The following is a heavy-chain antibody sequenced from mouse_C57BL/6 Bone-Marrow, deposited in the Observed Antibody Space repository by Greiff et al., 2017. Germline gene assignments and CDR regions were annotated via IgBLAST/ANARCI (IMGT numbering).Heavy chain of an antibody. CDR3: ARHHYYGSSYAFAY. V-gene: IGHV5-2*01. D-gene: IGHD1-1*01. CDR1: EHEFPSHD. CDR2: INSDGGRT. J-gene: IGHJ3*01. Sequence: EVKLQESGGGLVQPGESLKLSCESNEHEFPSHDMSWVRKTPEKRLELVAAINSDGGRTYYPDTMERRFIISRDNTKKTLYLQMSSLRSEDTALYYCARHHYYGSSYAFAYWGQGTLVTVSA.